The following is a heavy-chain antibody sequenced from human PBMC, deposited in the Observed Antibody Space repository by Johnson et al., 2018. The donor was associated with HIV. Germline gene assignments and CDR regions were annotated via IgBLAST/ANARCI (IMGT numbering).Heavy chain of an antibody. CDR3: ASTIDIVPTGRSYDAFDI. D-gene: IGHD5-12*01. CDR1: GFIFNDYY. CDR2: ISTSGGTL. Sequence: QVQLVESGGGLVKAGGSLRLSCAASGFIFNDYYMSWIRQAPGKGLELLSYISTSGGTLYYADSVKDRFTIFRDNAKSSLYLQMNSLRVEDTAIYYCASTIDIVPTGRSYDAFDIWGQGTMVTVSS. J-gene: IGHJ3*02. V-gene: IGHV3-11*04.